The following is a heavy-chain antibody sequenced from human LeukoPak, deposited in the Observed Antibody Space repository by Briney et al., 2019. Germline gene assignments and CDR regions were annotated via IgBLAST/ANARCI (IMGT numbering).Heavy chain of an antibody. CDR3: ARQPTLWFGKRPFDY. Sequence: ASETLSLTCAVYGGSFSGYYWSWIRQPPGKGLEWIGEINHSGSTNYNPSLKSRVTISVDTSKNQFSLKLSSVTAADTAVYYCARQPTLWFGKRPFDYWGQGTLVTVSS. D-gene: IGHD3-10*01. CDR2: INHSGST. J-gene: IGHJ4*02. V-gene: IGHV4-34*01. CDR1: GGSFSGYY.